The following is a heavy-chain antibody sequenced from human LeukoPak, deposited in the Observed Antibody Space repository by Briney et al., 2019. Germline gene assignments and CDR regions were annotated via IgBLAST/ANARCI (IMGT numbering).Heavy chain of an antibody. D-gene: IGHD5-12*01. CDR3: ARAAYSGYDYPFYYYMDV. J-gene: IGHJ6*03. Sequence: SETLSLTCIVSGGSISSYYWSWIRQPAGQGLEWIGRIYTSGSTNYNPSLKSRVTMSVDTSKNQFSLKLSSVTAADTAVYYCARAAYSGYDYPFYYYMDVWGKGTTVTVSS. V-gene: IGHV4-4*07. CDR1: GGSISSYY. CDR2: IYTSGST.